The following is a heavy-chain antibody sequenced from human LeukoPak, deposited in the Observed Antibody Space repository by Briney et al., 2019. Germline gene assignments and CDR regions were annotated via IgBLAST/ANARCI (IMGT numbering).Heavy chain of an antibody. J-gene: IGHJ4*02. CDR3: AALSGVIDY. CDR2: IYSGGST. CDR1: GFTVSSNY. Sequence: GGSLRLSCAASGFTVSSNYMSWVRQAPGKGLEWVSVIYSGGSTYYADSVKGRFNISRDNSKNTLYLQMDGLGAQDTAVYYCAALSGVIDYWGQVTLVTVSS. D-gene: IGHD2-21*01. V-gene: IGHV3-53*01.